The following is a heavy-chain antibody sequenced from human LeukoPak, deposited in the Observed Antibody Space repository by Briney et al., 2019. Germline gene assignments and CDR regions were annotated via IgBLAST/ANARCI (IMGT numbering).Heavy chain of an antibody. CDR1: GFTFDDYA. Sequence: GGSLRLSCAASGFTFDDYAMHWVRRAPGKGLEWVSGISWNSGGIGYADSVKGRFTISRDNAKNSLYLQMNSLRAEDMALYYCAKGVSYYGGGYSFDYWGQGTLVTVSS. CDR2: ISWNSGGI. J-gene: IGHJ4*02. CDR3: AKGVSYYGGGYSFDY. V-gene: IGHV3-9*03. D-gene: IGHD1-26*01.